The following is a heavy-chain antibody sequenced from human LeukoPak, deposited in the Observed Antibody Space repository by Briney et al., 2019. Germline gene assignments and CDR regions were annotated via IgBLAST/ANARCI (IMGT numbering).Heavy chain of an antibody. CDR1: GFTFSSYG. V-gene: IGHV3-30*02. J-gene: IGHJ4*02. Sequence: PGGSLRLSCAASGFTFSSYGMHWVRQAPGKGLEWVAFIRYDGSNKYYADSVKGRFTISRDNAKNTLYLQMNSLRAEDTAVYYCARSGTIFGVITAWGQGTLVTVSS. D-gene: IGHD3-3*01. CDR2: IRYDGSNK. CDR3: ARSGTIFGVITA.